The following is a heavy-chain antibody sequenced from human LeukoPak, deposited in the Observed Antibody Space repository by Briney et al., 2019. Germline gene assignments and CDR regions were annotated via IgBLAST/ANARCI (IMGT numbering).Heavy chain of an antibody. Sequence: GGSLRLSCAASGFTFSSYAMSWVRQAPGKGLEWVSVISGSGDSTHYADSVKGRFTISRDNAKNSLYLQLISLRAEDTAVYYCARDRHSSVDYWGQGTLVTVSS. D-gene: IGHD3-22*01. J-gene: IGHJ4*02. V-gene: IGHV3-23*01. CDR3: ARDRHSSVDY. CDR1: GFTFSSYA. CDR2: ISGSGDST.